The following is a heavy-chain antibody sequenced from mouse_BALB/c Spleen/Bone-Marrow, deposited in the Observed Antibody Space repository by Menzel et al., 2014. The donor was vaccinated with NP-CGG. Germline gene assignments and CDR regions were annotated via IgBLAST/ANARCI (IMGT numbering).Heavy chain of an antibody. D-gene: IGHD2-2*01. CDR2: IDTSDSYT. V-gene: IGHV1-69*01. J-gene: IGHJ2*01. CDR1: GYTFTDYW. CDR3: AREGYGYQYFDY. Sequence: VQLQQSGAELVMPGASVKMSCKASGYTFTDYWMHWVKQRPGQGLEWIGAIDTSDSYTSYNQKFKGKATLTVDGSSSTAYMQLSSLTSEDSAVYYCAREGYGYQYFDYWGQGTTLTVSS.